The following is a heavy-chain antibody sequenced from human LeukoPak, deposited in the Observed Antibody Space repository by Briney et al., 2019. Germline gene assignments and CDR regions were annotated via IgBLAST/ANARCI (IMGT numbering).Heavy chain of an antibody. CDR3: ARDILKTAVAGTALFYY. Sequence: GGSLRLSCAASGFTFTSYYMHWVRQAPGQGLEWMGIINPSGGSTSYAQKFQGRVTMTRDTSTSTVYMELSSLRSEDTAVYYCARDILKTAVAGTALFYYWGQGTLVTVSS. CDR1: GFTFTSYY. V-gene: IGHV1-46*01. CDR2: INPSGGST. J-gene: IGHJ4*02. D-gene: IGHD6-19*01.